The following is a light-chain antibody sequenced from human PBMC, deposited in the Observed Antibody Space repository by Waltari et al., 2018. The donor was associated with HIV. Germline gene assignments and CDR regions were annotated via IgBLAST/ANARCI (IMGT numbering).Light chain of an antibody. V-gene: IGLV2-8*01. Sequence: QSALTQPPSASGSPGQSVTISCTGTSSDVGGYNYVSWSQQHTGKAPKLMIYEVSKRPSGVPDRFSGSKSGNTASLTVSGLQAEDEADYYCSSYAGSNNFVVFGGGTKLTVL. J-gene: IGLJ2*01. CDR3: SSYAGSNNFVV. CDR1: SSDVGGYNY. CDR2: EVS.